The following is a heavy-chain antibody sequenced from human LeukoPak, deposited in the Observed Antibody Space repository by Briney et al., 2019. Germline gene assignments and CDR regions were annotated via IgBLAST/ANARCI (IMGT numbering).Heavy chain of an antibody. J-gene: IGHJ4*02. V-gene: IGHV4-39*01. CDR3: ARHEDRNWYFDH. D-gene: IGHD1-1*01. CDR2: IYYSGST. CDR1: GGSISSSYYY. Sequence: SETLSLTCTVSGGSISSSYYYWGWIRQPPGKGLEWIGTIYYSGSTYHNPSLKSRVTISVDTSANQFSLKLSSVTAPDTAVYYCARHEDRNWYFDHWGQGTLVTVSS.